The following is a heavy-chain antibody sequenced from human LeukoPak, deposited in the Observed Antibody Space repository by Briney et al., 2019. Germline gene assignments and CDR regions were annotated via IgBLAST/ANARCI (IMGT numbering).Heavy chain of an antibody. CDR3: ARGDPTSAVAGTMNWFDP. CDR2: INHSGST. V-gene: IGHV4-34*01. D-gene: IGHD6-19*01. Sequence: NPSETLSLTCTVSGGSISSYYWSWIRQPPGKGLEWIGEINHSGSTNYNPSLKSRATISVDTSKNQFSLKLSSVTAADTAVYYCARGDPTSAVAGTMNWFDPWGQGTLVTVSS. CDR1: GGSISSYY. J-gene: IGHJ5*02.